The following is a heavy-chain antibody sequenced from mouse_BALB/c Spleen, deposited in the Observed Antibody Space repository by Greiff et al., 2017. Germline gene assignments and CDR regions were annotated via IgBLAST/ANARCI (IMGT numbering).Heavy chain of an antibody. Sequence: QGQLQQSGAELVRPGTSVKVSCKASGYAFTNYLIEWVKQRPGQGLEWIGVLNPGSGGTNYNEKFKGKATLTADKSSSTAYMQLSSLTSDDSAVYFCAREGWGNSPFDYWGQGTTLTVSS. D-gene: IGHD2-1*01. CDR1: GYAFTNYL. J-gene: IGHJ2*01. V-gene: IGHV1-54*01. CDR2: LNPGSGGT. CDR3: AREGWGNSPFDY.